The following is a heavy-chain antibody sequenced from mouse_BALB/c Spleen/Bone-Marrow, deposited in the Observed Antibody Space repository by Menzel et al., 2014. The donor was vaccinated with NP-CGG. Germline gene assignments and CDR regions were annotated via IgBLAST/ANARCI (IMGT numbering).Heavy chain of an antibody. J-gene: IGHJ4*01. CDR1: GFNIKDTY. CDR3: ARWLLPYGLDY. D-gene: IGHD2-3*01. V-gene: IGHV14-3*02. Sequence: VQLKQSGAELVKPGASVKLSCTASGFNIKDTYMHWVKQRPEQGLEWIGRIDPANGNTKYDPKFQGKATITADTSPNTAYLQLGSLTSEDTAVYYCARWLLPYGLDYWGQGTSVTVSS. CDR2: IDPANGNT.